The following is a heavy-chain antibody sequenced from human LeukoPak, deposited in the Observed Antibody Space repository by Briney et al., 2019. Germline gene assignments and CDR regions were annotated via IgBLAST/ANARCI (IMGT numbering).Heavy chain of an antibody. V-gene: IGHV4-59*11. CDR3: ATIKRGNIFGFFDF. CDR1: GGSISSHY. D-gene: IGHD5-18*01. J-gene: IGHJ4*02. CDR2: IYYSGST. Sequence: KASETLSLTCTVSGGSISSHYWSWIRQPPGKGLEWIGYIYYSGSTNYNPSLKSRVTISVGTSKNQFSLRLTSVTAADTAVYYCATIKRGNIFGFFDFWGQGVLVTVSS.